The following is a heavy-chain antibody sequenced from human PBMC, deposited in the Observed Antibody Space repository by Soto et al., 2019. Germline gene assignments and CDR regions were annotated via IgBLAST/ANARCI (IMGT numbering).Heavy chain of an antibody. D-gene: IGHD3-10*01. CDR2: INHSGST. J-gene: IGHJ5*02. CDR3: ARGRYYVSGTPIDP. V-gene: IGHV4-34*01. CDR1: GGSFSGYY. Sequence: QVQLQQWGAGLLKPSETLSLTCAVYGGSFSGYYWSWIRQPPGKGLEWIGEINHSGSTNYNPSLRCRGTIPVDTAKNQFPLKLSAVPAADRAVYYCARGRYYVSGTPIDPWGQVTLVTVAS.